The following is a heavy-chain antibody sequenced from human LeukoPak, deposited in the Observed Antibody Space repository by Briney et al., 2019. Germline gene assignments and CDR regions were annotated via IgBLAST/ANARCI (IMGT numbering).Heavy chain of an antibody. J-gene: IGHJ4*02. CDR1: GVSISSSNSY. V-gene: IGHV4-39*07. Sequence: SETLSLTCTVSGVSISSSNSYWGWIRQPPGKGLEWIGSIYYSGSTYYNPSLKSRVTISVDTSKNQFSLKLSSVTAADTAVYYCARAPSDDFWSGYYAGYFDYWGQGTLVTVSS. CDR2: IYYSGST. D-gene: IGHD3-3*01. CDR3: ARAPSDDFWSGYYAGYFDY.